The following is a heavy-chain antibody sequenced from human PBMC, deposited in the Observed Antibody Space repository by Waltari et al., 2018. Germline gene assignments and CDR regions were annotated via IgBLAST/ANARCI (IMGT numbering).Heavy chain of an antibody. CDR2: IWYDGSNK. Sequence: GVVQPGRSLRLSCAASGFTFSSYGMHWVRQAPGKGLEWVAVIWYDGSNKYYADSVKGRFTISRDNSKNTLYLQMNSLRAEDTAVYYCARDRSGSGWFPNFDYWGQGTLVTVSS. CDR3: ARDRSGSGWFPNFDY. D-gene: IGHD6-19*01. V-gene: IGHV3-33*01. CDR1: GFTFSSYG. J-gene: IGHJ4*02.